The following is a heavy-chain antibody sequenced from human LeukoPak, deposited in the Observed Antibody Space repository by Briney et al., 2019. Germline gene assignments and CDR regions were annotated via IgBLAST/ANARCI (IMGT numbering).Heavy chain of an antibody. CDR3: AKDPTDYYYYYGMDV. V-gene: IGHV3-23*01. CDR1: GFTFSSYA. Sequence: GGSLRLSCAASGFTFSSYAMSWVRQAPGKGLEWVSAFSGSGGSTYYADSVKGRFTISRDNSKNTLYLQMNSLRAEDTAVYYCAKDPTDYYYYYGMDVWGQGTTVTVSS. J-gene: IGHJ6*02. CDR2: FSGSGGST.